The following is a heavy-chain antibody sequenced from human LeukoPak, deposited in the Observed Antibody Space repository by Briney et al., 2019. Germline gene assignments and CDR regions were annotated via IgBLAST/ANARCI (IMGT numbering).Heavy chain of an antibody. V-gene: IGHV1-3*01. CDR1: GYTFAKYA. CDR2: INAGNGNT. Sequence: ASVKVSCKASGYTFAKYAIHWVRQAPGQRLEWMGWINAGNGNTKYSQKFQGRVTITRDTSASTAYMELSSLRSEDTAVYYCARGSDDYGDYWGQRTLVTVSS. CDR3: ARGSDDYGDY. J-gene: IGHJ4*02.